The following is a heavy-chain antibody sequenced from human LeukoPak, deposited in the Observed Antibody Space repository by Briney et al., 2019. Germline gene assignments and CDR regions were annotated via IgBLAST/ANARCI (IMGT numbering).Heavy chain of an antibody. D-gene: IGHD6-13*01. CDR3: TAGVY. J-gene: IGHJ4*02. Sequence: GGSLRLSCAASGLTFSSAWMNWVRQAPGKGLEGVGRISRETDGGTTDYAAPVKGRFTISRDHSKNTVYLQMNSLRTEDTAVYYCTAGVYWGQGTLVTVSS. CDR2: ISRETDGGTT. CDR1: GLTFSSAW. V-gene: IGHV3-15*01.